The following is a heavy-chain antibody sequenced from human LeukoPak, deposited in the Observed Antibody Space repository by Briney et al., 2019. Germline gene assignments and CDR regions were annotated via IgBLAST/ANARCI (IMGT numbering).Heavy chain of an antibody. CDR1: GFTFSNAW. CDR2: IKSKTDGGTT. Sequence: PGGSLRLSCAASGFTFSNAWMSWVRQAPGKGLEWVGRIKSKTDGGTTDYAAPVKGRFTISRDDSKNTLYLQMNSLKTEDTAVYYCTTSGYSYGYPYFHYWGQGTLVTVSS. CDR3: TTSGYSYGYPYFHY. D-gene: IGHD5-18*01. V-gene: IGHV3-15*01. J-gene: IGHJ4*02.